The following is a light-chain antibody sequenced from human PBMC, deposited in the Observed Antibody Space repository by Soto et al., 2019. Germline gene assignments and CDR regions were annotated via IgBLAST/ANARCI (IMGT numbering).Light chain of an antibody. CDR1: QSISSYY. J-gene: IGKJ1*01. CDR2: GAS. Sequence: EIVLTQSPGTLSLSPGERATLSCRASQSISSYYLAWYQQKPGQAPRLLIYGASNRATGIPDRFSGSESGTDFTLTISRLEPEDFAVYFCQQYAVSPWTFGQGTKVEIK. V-gene: IGKV3-20*01. CDR3: QQYAVSPWT.